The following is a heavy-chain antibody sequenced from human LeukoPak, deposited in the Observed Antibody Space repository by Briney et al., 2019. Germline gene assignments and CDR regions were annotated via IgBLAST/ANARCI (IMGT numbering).Heavy chain of an antibody. CDR3: ARGSYSSSWRLSRTSPYDAFDI. CDR1: GFSLSTSGMC. CDR2: IDWDDDK. J-gene: IGHJ3*02. V-gene: IGHV2-70*01. Sequence: SGPALVQPTQTLTLTCTFSGFSLSTSGMCVSWIRQPPGKALEWLALIDWDDDKYYSTSLKTRLTISKDTSKNQVVLTMTNMDPVDTATYYCARGSYSSSWRLSRTSPYDAFDIWGQGTMVTVSS. D-gene: IGHD6-13*01.